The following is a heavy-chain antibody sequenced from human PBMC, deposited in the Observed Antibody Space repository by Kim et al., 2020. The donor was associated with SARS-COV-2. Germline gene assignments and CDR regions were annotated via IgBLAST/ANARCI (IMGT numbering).Heavy chain of an antibody. V-gene: IGHV4-39*01. CDR1: GGSISSSSYY. D-gene: IGHD6-13*01. Sequence: SETLSLTCTVSGGSISSSSYYWGWIRQPPGKGLEWIGSIYYSGSTYYNPSLKSRVTISVDTSKNQFSLKLSSVTAADTAVYYCARTSAAAGWVGWFDPWGQGTLVTVSS. CDR3: ARTSAAAGWVGWFDP. J-gene: IGHJ5*02. CDR2: IYYSGST.